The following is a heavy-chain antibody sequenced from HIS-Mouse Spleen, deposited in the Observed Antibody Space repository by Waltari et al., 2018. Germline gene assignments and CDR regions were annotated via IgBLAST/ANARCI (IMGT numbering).Heavy chain of an antibody. Sequence: QVQLVESGGGVVQPGRSLRLSCAASGFTFSSYGMHWVRQAPGKGLEWVAVISYDGSYKYYADSVQGRFTISRDNSKNTLYLQMNSLRAEDTAVYYCAKASSGWLDYWGQGTLVTVSS. CDR3: AKASSGWLDY. J-gene: IGHJ4*02. CDR1: GFTFSSYG. CDR2: ISYDGSYK. V-gene: IGHV3-30*18. D-gene: IGHD6-19*01.